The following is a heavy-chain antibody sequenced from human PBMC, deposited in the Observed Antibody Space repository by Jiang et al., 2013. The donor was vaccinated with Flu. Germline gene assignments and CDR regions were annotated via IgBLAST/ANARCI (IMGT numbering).Heavy chain of an antibody. CDR3: AREFYYVSGRAFDY. Sequence: GAEVKKPGASVKVSCKASGYTFTGYYIHWVRQAPGQGPEWMGWINPNTGGTNYAQQFQGWVTMTRDTSISTAYMELNRLKSDDSAVYYCAREFYYVSGRAFDYWGQGTLVTVSS. V-gene: IGHV1-2*04. D-gene: IGHD3-10*01. CDR2: INPNTGGT. CDR1: GYTFTGYY. J-gene: IGHJ4*02.